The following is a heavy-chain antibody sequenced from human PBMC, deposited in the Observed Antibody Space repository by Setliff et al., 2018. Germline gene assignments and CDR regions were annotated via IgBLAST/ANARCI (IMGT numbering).Heavy chain of an antibody. J-gene: IGHJ3*02. Sequence: PSETLSLPCTVSGGSISSGGYYWSWIRQHPGKGLGWIGYIYYSGSTYYNPSLTSRVTISVDTSKNQFSLKLSSVTAADTAVYYCARDPLTTNRRRAFDIWGQGTMVTVSS. CDR2: IYYSGST. D-gene: IGHD4-17*01. CDR1: GGSISSGGYY. V-gene: IGHV4-31*03. CDR3: ARDPLTTNRRRAFDI.